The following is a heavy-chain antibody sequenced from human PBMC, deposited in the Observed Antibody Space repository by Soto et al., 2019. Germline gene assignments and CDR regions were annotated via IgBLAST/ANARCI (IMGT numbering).Heavy chain of an antibody. CDR2: ITGTGVSI. CDR1: GFSFSGFA. V-gene: IGHV3-23*01. Sequence: EVQLLESGGGLVQPGGSLRLSCVASGFSFSGFAMSWVRQAPGKGLVWVSSITGTGVSIYYADSVRGRFPISRDNSQNSLYLQMSSLRAEDTARYYCAKDSIPYSSSYDLDHWGRGALVTVSS. CDR3: AKDSIPYSSSYDLDH. J-gene: IGHJ4*02. D-gene: IGHD6-6*01.